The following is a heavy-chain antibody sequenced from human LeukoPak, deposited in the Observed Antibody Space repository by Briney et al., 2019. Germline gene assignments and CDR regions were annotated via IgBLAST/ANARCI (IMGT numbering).Heavy chain of an antibody. V-gene: IGHV1-24*01. Sequence: GASVKVSCKVSGYTLTELSMHWVRQAPGKGLEWMGGFDPEDGETIYAQKFQGRVTMTEDTSTDTAYMELSSLRSEDTAVYYCATGHYRYDILTGLYYYYYMDVWGKGTTVTISS. CDR2: FDPEDGET. D-gene: IGHD3-9*01. CDR3: ATGHYRYDILTGLYYYYYMDV. J-gene: IGHJ6*03. CDR1: GYTLTELS.